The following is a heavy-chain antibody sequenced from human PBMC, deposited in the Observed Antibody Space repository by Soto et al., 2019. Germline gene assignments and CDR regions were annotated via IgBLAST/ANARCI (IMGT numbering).Heavy chain of an antibody. CDR3: ARVFGMVRGVIRADFDY. J-gene: IGHJ4*02. CDR2: INHSGST. Sequence: SETLSLTCAVYGGSFSGYYWSWIRQPPGKGLEWIGEINHSGSTNYNPSLKSRVTISVDTSKNQFSLKLSSVTAADTAVYYCARVFGMVRGVIRADFDYWGQGTLVTVSS. CDR1: GGSFSGYY. D-gene: IGHD3-10*01. V-gene: IGHV4-34*01.